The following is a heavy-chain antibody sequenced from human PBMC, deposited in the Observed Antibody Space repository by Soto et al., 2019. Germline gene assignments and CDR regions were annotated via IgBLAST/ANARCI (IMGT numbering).Heavy chain of an antibody. D-gene: IGHD2-2*01. J-gene: IGHJ4*02. CDR2: IYYSGST. CDR3: ARGPDIVVVPAADPILHRRDY. CDR1: GGSISSGGYY. V-gene: IGHV4-31*03. Sequence: QVQLQESGPGLVKPSQTLSLTCTVSGGSISSGGYYWSWIRQHPGKGLEWIGYIYYSGSTYYNPSLKSRVTISVDTSKNQFSLKLSSVTAADTAVYYCARGPDIVVVPAADPILHRRDYWGQGTLVTVSS.